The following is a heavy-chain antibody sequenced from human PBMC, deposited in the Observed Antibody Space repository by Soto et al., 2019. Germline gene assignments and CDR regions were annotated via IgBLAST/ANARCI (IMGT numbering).Heavy chain of an antibody. D-gene: IGHD2-21*02. CDR2: ISYDGSNK. J-gene: IGHJ4*02. V-gene: IGHV3-30-3*01. CDR3: ARDRVVVTAIDYFDY. CDR1: GFTFSSYA. Sequence: GGSLRLSCAASGFTFSSYAMHWVRQAPGKGLEWVAVISYDGSNKYYADSVKGRFTISRDNSKNTLYLQMNSLRAEDTAVYYCARDRVVVTAIDYFDYWGQGTLVTVSS.